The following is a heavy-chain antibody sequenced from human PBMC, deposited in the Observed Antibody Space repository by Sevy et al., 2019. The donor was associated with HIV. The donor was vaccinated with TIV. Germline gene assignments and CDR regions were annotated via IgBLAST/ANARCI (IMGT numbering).Heavy chain of an antibody. V-gene: IGHV5-51*01. Sequence: GESLKISCKGSGYSFTSYWIGWVRQMSGKGLEWMGIIYPGDSDTRYSPSFQGQVTISADKSISTDYLQWSSLQASDTAMLYCARQPHDYSNYVGYYYYMDVWGKGTTVTVSS. CDR3: ARQPHDYSNYVGYYYYMDV. J-gene: IGHJ6*03. CDR1: GYSFTSYW. CDR2: IYPGDSDT. D-gene: IGHD4-4*01.